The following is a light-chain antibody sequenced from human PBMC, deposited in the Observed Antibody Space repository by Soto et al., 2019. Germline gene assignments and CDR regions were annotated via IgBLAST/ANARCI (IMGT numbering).Light chain of an antibody. CDR3: QQYFSNPRT. Sequence: DIVMTQSPYSLAVSLGERATINCKSSQSILYSSNNKNYLTWYQQKPGQPPKLLIYWASTRESGVPDRFTGSGSGTDFTLTISSLQAEDVAVYYCQQYFSNPRTFGGGTKVDIK. CDR1: QSILYSSNNKNY. J-gene: IGKJ4*01. CDR2: WAS. V-gene: IGKV4-1*01.